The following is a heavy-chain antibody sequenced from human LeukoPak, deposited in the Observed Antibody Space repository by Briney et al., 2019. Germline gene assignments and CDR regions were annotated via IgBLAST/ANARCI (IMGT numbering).Heavy chain of an antibody. V-gene: IGHV3-30*02. J-gene: IGHJ4*02. CDR3: AKASAIDY. CDR2: IRYDGSNK. Sequence: GGSLRLSCAASGFTFSGYDMHWVRQAPGKGLEWVAFIRYDGSNKYYTDSVKGRFTISRDNSKNTLYLQMNSLRPEDTAVYYCAKASAIDYWGQGTLVTVSS. CDR1: GFTFSGYD.